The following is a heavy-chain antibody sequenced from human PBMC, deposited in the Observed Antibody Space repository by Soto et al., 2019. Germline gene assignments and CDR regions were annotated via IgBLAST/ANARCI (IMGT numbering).Heavy chain of an antibody. D-gene: IGHD3-3*01. CDR2: IDNSGST. CDR3: ARGGQDFWSGTFDY. CDR1: GGSISNYF. J-gene: IGHJ4*02. V-gene: IGHV4-4*07. Sequence: SETLSLTCTASGGSISNYFCNWIRQPAGKGLEWIGRIDNSGSTNYNPSLKSRITMSADTSRNQFSLKLNSVTAADTAVYYCARGGQDFWSGTFDYWGQGALVTVYS.